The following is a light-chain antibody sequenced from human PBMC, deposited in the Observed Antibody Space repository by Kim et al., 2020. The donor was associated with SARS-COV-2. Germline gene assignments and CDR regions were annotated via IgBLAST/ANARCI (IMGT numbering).Light chain of an antibody. J-gene: IGKJ3*01. CDR3: QQSYITPFT. Sequence: ASLGDRGPITCRRTQSISSHLNWYQKKPGRAPKLLISAASTLQGGVPSRFSGSGSETDFTLTISSLQPDDFATYFCQQSYITPFTFGPGTKVDIK. V-gene: IGKV1-39*01. CDR2: AAS. CDR1: QSISSH.